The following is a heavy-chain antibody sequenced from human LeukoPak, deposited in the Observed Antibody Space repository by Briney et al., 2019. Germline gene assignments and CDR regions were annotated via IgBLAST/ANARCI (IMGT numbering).Heavy chain of an antibody. Sequence: SETLSLTCAVYGGSISGYYWSWIRQPPGKGLEWVGEIHYTGATSYSPSLKSRATISIDASKNQFSLKLNSVTAADTAVYYCARGNILTGYCFDYWGQGPLVTVSS. CDR1: GGSISGYY. CDR3: ARGNILTGYCFDY. J-gene: IGHJ4*02. V-gene: IGHV4-34*01. CDR2: IHYTGAT. D-gene: IGHD3-9*01.